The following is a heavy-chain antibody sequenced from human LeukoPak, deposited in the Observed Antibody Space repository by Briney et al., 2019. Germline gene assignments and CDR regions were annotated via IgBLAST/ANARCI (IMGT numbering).Heavy chain of an antibody. CDR2: IIPIFGTA. CDR1: GGTFSSYA. V-gene: IGHV1-69*05. CDR3: ASTYVAQNWFDP. J-gene: IGHJ5*02. D-gene: IGHD3-16*01. Sequence: SVKVSCKASGGTFSSYAISWVRQAPGQGLEWMGRIIPIFGTANYAQKFQGRVTITTDESTSTAYMELCSLRSEDTAVYYCASTYVAQNWFDPWGQGTLVTVSS.